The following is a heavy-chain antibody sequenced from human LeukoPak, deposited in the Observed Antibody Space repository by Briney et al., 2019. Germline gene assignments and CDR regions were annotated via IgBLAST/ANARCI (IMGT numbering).Heavy chain of an antibody. J-gene: IGHJ6*03. CDR3: ARGHSGYYYYYYYYMDV. D-gene: IGHD3-22*01. CDR1: GYSISSGYY. CDR2: IYHSGST. Sequence: SETLSLTCAASGYSISSGYYWGWIRQPPGKGLEWIGSIYHSGSTYYNPSLKSRVTISVDTSKNQFSLKLSSVTAADTAVYYCARGHSGYYYYYYYYMDVWGKGTTVTVSS. V-gene: IGHV4-38-2*01.